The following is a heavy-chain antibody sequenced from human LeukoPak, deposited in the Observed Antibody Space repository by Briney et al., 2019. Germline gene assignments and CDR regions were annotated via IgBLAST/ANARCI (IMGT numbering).Heavy chain of an antibody. V-gene: IGHV1-2*02. CDR3: ARSGGYYDSSGYVELGY. J-gene: IGHJ4*02. Sequence: ASVKVSCKASGYTFTGYYMHWVRQAPGQGLEWMGWINPNSGGTNYAQKFQGRVTMTRDTSISTAYMELSRLRSDDTAVYYCARSGGYYDSSGYVELGYWGQGTLVTVSS. CDR1: GYTFTGYY. D-gene: IGHD3-22*01. CDR2: INPNSGGT.